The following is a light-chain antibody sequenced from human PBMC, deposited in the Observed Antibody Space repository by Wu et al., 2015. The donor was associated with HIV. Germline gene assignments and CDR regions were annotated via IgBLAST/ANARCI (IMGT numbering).Light chain of an antibody. J-gene: IGKJ3*01. CDR2: GAS. V-gene: IGKV3-20*01. Sequence: EIVLTQSPGTLSLSPGERATLSCRASQSVSSSYLAWYQQKPGQASRLLIYGASSRATGIPDRFSGSGSGTDFTLTISRLEPEDFAVYYCQQYGSSPFTFGPGTKVD. CDR1: QSVSSSY. CDR3: QQYGSSPFT.